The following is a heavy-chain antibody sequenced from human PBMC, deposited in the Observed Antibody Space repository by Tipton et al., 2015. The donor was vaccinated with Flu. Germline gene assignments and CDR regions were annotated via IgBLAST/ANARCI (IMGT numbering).Heavy chain of an antibody. D-gene: IGHD5-18*01. CDR1: GGSIGSSSYY. CDR2: IYYSGST. Sequence: TLSLTCTVSGGSIGSSSYYWGWIRQPPGKGLEWIGSIYYSGSTYYNQSLKSRVTISVDTSKNQFSLTLSSVTAADTAVYYCARERDTGAYYFDYWGQGTLVTVSS. CDR3: ARERDTGAYYFDY. J-gene: IGHJ4*02. V-gene: IGHV4-39*07.